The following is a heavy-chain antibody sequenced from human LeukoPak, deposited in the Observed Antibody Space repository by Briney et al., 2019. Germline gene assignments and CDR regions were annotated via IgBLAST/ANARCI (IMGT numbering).Heavy chain of an antibody. Sequence: GGSLRLSCAASGFTFSNAWMNWVRQAPGKGLEWVGRIESKTDGGTTDYAALVKGRFTISRDDSTNTLYLQMNSLKSEDTAVYYCTTYGSGRKFDYWGQGVLVTVSS. V-gene: IGHV3-15*04. CDR1: GFTFSNAW. CDR3: TTYGSGRKFDY. CDR2: IESKTDGGTT. D-gene: IGHD3-10*01. J-gene: IGHJ4*02.